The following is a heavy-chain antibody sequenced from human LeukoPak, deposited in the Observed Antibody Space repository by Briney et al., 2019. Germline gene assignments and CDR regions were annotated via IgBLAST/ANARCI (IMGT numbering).Heavy chain of an antibody. D-gene: IGHD6-13*01. V-gene: IGHV3-9*01. CDR2: ISWNSGSI. CDR1: GFTFSSYA. J-gene: IGHJ6*02. Sequence: PGGSLRLSCAASGFTFSSYAMHWVRQAPGKGLEWVSGISWNSGSIGYADSVKGRFTISRDNAKNSLYLQMNSLRAEDTALYYCAKDIAAAGLDVWGQGTTVTVSS. CDR3: AKDIAAAGLDV.